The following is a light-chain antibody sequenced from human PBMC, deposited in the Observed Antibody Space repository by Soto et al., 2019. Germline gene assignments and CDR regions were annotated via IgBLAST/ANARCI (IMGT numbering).Light chain of an antibody. V-gene: IGKV3-15*01. Sequence: RVMTQSPATLSVSPGERATLSCRASQSVSSNLAWYQQKPGQAPRLLIYGASTRATGIPARFSGSGSGTEFTLTISSLQSEDFAVYYCQQYDNWPQTFGQG. CDR1: QSVSSN. CDR2: GAS. J-gene: IGKJ1*01. CDR3: QQYDNWPQT.